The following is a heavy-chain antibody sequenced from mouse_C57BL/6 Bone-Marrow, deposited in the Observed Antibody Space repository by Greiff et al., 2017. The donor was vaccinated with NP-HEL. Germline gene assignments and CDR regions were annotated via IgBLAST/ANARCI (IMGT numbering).Heavy chain of an antibody. CDR1: GYTFTSYW. CDR3: ARRATVVVYWYFDV. CDR2: IYPGSGST. D-gene: IGHD1-1*01. Sequence: QVQLQQPGAELVKPGASVKMSCKASGYTFTSYWITWVKQRPGQGLEWIGDIYPGSGSTNYNEKFKSKATLTVDTSSSTAYMQLSSLTSEDSAVYYCARRATVVVYWYFDVWGTGTTVTVSS. J-gene: IGHJ1*03. V-gene: IGHV1-55*01.